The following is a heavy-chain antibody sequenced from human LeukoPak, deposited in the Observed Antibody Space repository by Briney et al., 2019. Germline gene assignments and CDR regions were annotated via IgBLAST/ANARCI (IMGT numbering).Heavy chain of an antibody. Sequence: SVKVSCKASGGTFSSYAISWVRQAPGQGLEWMGRIIPIFGTANYAQKFQGRVTITTDESTSTAYMELRSLRSEDTAVYYCARETSMVVNWDHRLGAFDIWGQGTMVTVSS. V-gene: IGHV1-69*05. CDR3: ARETSMVVNWDHRLGAFDI. CDR2: IIPIFGTA. D-gene: IGHD4-23*01. CDR1: GGTFSSYA. J-gene: IGHJ3*02.